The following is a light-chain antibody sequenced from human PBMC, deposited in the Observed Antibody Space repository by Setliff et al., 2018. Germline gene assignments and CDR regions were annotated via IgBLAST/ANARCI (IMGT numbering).Light chain of an antibody. CDR1: SSDVGGYNY. V-gene: IGLV2-14*01. CDR3: TSYTSSRTYV. J-gene: IGLJ1*01. CDR2: EVS. Sequence: QSALTQPPSASGSPGQSVTISCTGSSSDVGGYNYVSWYQQHPGKAPKLMIYEVSDRPSGVSNRFSGSKSGNTASLTISGLQAEDGADYYCTSYTSSRTYVFGTGTKVTVL.